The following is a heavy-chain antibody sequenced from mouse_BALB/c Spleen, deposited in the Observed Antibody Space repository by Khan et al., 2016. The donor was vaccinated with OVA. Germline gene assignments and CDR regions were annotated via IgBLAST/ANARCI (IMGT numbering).Heavy chain of an antibody. CDR2: IYPGDGAT. CDR3: SIESITTVAMDY. D-gene: IGHD1-1*01. CDR1: DYTFTSYW. J-gene: IGHJ4*01. Sequence: VELVESGAELARPGASVKLSCKASDYTFTSYWMQWVKQRPGKGLEWIGAIYPGDGATWYTQKFKGKATLTEEKYSSTAYMQISSLASEDSAVYYCSIESITTVAMDYWGQGTSVTVSS. V-gene: IGHV1-87*01.